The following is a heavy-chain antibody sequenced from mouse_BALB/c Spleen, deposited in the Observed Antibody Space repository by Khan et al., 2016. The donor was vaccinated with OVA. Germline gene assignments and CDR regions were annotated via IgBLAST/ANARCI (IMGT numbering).Heavy chain of an antibody. CDR3: ARVYGSDFDD. Sequence: EVQLQQSGPELVKPGASVKISCKASGYSFTGYFIHWVMQSHGKSLEWIGRINPHIGATFYNQKFRGKATLTVDESSSTASMELRRLASEDSAVLFYARVYGSDFDDWGQGTTLTVSS. CDR1: GYSFTGYF. J-gene: IGHJ2*01. CDR2: INPHIGAT. V-gene: IGHV1-20*02. D-gene: IGHD1-1*01.